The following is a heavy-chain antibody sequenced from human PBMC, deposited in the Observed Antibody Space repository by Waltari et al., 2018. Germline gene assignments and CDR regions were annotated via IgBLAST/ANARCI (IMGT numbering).Heavy chain of an antibody. CDR2: IYSSGST. D-gene: IGHD5-12*01. CDR3: ARDRGYSGYDLLDAFDI. V-gene: IGHV4-30-4*08. CDR1: GGSISGAEYY. J-gene: IGHJ3*02. Sequence: QVQLQESGPGLVKPSQTLSLICTVSGGSISGAEYYWSWVRQPPGKGLEWIGYIYSSGSTYYNPSLKSRVTISVDTSKNQFSLKLSSVTAADTAVYYCARDRGYSGYDLLDAFDIWGLGTIVTVSS.